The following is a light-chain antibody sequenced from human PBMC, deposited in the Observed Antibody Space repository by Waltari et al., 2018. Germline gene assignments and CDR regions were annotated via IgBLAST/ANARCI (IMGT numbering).Light chain of an antibody. Sequence: DIVMTQFPDSLAVSLGERATINCKSSQSVLYRSNNKEYLAWYQQKPGQPAKLLIYWASTRESGVPDRFSGSGSGTDFTLTISSLQAEDVAVYYCQQYNNWLYTFGQGTKLEIK. CDR1: QSVLYRSNNKEY. CDR2: WAS. J-gene: IGKJ2*01. CDR3: QQYNNWLYT. V-gene: IGKV4-1*01.